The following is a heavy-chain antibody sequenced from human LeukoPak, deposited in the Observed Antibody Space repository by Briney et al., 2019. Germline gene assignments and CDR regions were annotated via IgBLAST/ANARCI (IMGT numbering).Heavy chain of an antibody. V-gene: IGHV1-2*02. J-gene: IGHJ4*02. CDR2: INPNSGGT. D-gene: IGHD2-2*01. Sequence: ASVMVSCKASGYTFTCYYMHWVRQAPGQGLEWMGWINPNSGGTNYAQKFQGRVTMTRDTSISTAYMELSRLRSDDTAVYYCARGDGIVVVPAAPISYFDYWGQGTLVTVSS. CDR3: ARGDGIVVVPAAPISYFDY. CDR1: GYTFTCYY.